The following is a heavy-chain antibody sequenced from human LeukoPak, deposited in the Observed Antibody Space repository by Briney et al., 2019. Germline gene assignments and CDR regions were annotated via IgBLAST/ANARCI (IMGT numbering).Heavy chain of an antibody. CDR2: ISGSGGST. CDR1: GFTFSSYA. J-gene: IGHJ4*02. CDR3: ATTRSYSSGWLY. Sequence: PGGSLRLSCAASGFTFSSYAMSWVRQAPGKGLEWVSAISGSGGSTYYADSVKGRFTISRDNSKNTLYLQINSLRAEDTAVYYCATTRSYSSGWLYWGQGTLVTVSS. D-gene: IGHD6-19*01. V-gene: IGHV3-23*01.